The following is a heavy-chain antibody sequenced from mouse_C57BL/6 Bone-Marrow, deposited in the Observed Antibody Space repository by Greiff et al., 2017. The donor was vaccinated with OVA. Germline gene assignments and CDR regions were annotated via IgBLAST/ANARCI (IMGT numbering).Heavy chain of an antibody. J-gene: IGHJ2*01. CDR3: ARRGHFDY. CDR2: IHPNRGST. CDR1: GYTFTSYW. Sequence: VQLQQSGAELVKPGASVKLSCKASGYTFTSYWMHWVKQRPGQGLEWIGMIHPNRGSTNYNETFKSKATLTVDKSSSTAYLQLSSLTSEDSAVYYCARRGHFDYWGQGTALTVSS. V-gene: IGHV1-64*01.